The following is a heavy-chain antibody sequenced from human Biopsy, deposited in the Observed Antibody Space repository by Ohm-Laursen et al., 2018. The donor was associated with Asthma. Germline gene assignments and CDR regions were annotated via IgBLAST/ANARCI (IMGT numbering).Heavy chain of an antibody. CDR3: ARAVDYSHYYGIDV. Sequence: ASVKVSCKTSGYTFNSAGITWVRQAPGQGLEWMGWISVYNGNTKDAQKLQDRVTMITDTSTSTASMELRSLRSDNTAVYFCARAVDYSHYYGIDVWGQGTTVPVS. V-gene: IGHV1-18*01. CDR2: ISVYNGNT. CDR1: GYTFNSAG. J-gene: IGHJ6*02. D-gene: IGHD3-10*01.